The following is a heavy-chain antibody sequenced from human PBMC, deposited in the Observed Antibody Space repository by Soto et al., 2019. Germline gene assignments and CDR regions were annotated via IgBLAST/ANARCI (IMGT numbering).Heavy chain of an antibody. CDR3: AGTHYYDSSGYPLCALHY. CDR1: GYSFTSYW. V-gene: IGHV5-51*01. Sequence: PGESLKISCKGSGYSFTSYWIGWVRQMPGKGLEWMGIIYPGDSDTRYSPSFQGQVTISADKSVSTAYQQWSSLKDSDTDMYYCAGTHYYDSSGYPLCALHYWGQGTLVTVSS. D-gene: IGHD3-22*01. CDR2: IYPGDSDT. J-gene: IGHJ4*02.